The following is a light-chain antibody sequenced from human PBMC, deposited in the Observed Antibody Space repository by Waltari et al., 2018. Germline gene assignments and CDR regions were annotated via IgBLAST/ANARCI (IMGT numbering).Light chain of an antibody. J-gene: IGLJ2*01. Sequence: SYELTPPPSVSVSPGQTARITCPGDALPKQYSFWYQQRSGQAPVVVIYKDTERPSGIPERFSGSSSGTRVTLTISGVQAEDEADYYCQSTDNSGTYVVFGGGTKLTVL. CDR3: QSTDNSGTYVV. CDR2: KDT. CDR1: ALPKQY. V-gene: IGLV3-25*03.